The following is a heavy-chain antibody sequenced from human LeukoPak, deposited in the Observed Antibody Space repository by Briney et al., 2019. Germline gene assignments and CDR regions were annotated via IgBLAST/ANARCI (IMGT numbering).Heavy chain of an antibody. J-gene: IGHJ4*02. D-gene: IGHD3-22*01. V-gene: IGHV1-69*04. CDR2: IITILGIA. CDR1: GGTFSSYA. Sequence: GSSVKVSCKASGGTFSSYAISWVRQAPGQGLEWMGRIITILGIANYAQKLQGRVTMTTDTSTSTAYMELRSLRSEDTAVYYCARDKEYYYDSSACDYWGQGTLVTVSS. CDR3: ARDKEYYYDSSACDY.